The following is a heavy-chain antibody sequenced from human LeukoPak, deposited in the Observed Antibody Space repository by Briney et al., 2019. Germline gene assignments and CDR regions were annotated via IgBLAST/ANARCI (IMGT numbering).Heavy chain of an antibody. CDR3: ARGYYYDSSGFRYYFDY. V-gene: IGHV1-2*02. CDR1: GYTFTGYY. D-gene: IGHD3-22*01. Sequence: ASVKVSCKASGYTFTGYYMHWVRQAPGQGLEWMGWINPNSGGTNYAQKFQGRVTMTRDTSTSTAYMEPRSLRSDDTAVYYCARGYYYDSSGFRYYFDYWGQGTLVTVSS. CDR2: INPNSGGT. J-gene: IGHJ4*02.